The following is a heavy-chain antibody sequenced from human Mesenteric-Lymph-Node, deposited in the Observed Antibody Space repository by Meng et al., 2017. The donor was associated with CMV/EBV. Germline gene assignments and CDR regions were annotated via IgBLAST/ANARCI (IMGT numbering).Heavy chain of an antibody. CDR2: VNWSGAGV. J-gene: IGHJ4*02. CDR3: AKGGSAGGTGGYYFDS. V-gene: IGHV3-9*03. D-gene: IGHD6-13*01. Sequence: SLKISCAASGFTFEDCAMHWVRQAPGKGLEWVSGVNWSGAGVTYADSVKGRFTISRDNAKNSLYLQMDSLRVEDMALYYCAKGGSAGGTGGYYFDSWGQGTLVTVSS. CDR1: GFTFEDCA.